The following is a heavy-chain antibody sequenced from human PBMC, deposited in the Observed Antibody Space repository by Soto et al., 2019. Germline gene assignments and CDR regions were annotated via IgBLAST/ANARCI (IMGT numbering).Heavy chain of an antibody. CDR3: ARHDEGYCSGGSCYAFDI. Sequence: GESLKISCKGSGYSFTSYWIGWVRQMPGKGLEWMGIIYPGDSDTRYSPSFQGQVTISADMSISTAYLQWSSLKASDTAMYYCARHDEGYCSGGSCYAFDIWGQGTMVTVSS. J-gene: IGHJ3*02. D-gene: IGHD2-15*01. CDR1: GYSFTSYW. V-gene: IGHV5-51*01. CDR2: IYPGDSDT.